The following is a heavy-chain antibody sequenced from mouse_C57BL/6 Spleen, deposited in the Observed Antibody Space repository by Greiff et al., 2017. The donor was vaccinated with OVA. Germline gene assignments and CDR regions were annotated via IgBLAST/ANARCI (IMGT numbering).Heavy chain of an antibody. Sequence: QVQLQQSGAELVKPGASVKISCKASGYAFSSYWMNWVKQRPGKGLEWIGQIYPGDGDTNYNGKFKGKATLTADKSSSTADMQLSSLTSEDSAVYFCARSDYYGYDGTYWGQGTLVTVSA. CDR1: GYAFSSYW. D-gene: IGHD2-2*01. V-gene: IGHV1-80*01. CDR3: ARSDYYGYDGTY. CDR2: IYPGDGDT. J-gene: IGHJ3*01.